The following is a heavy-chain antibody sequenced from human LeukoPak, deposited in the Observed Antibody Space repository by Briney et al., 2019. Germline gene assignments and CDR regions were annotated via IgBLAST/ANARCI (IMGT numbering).Heavy chain of an antibody. V-gene: IGHV4-39*07. CDR3: ASRDGFV. Sequence: SETLSLTCTVSGGSISSSSYYWGWIRQPPGKGLEWIGSIYYSVSTCYNPSLKSRVTISVDTSKNQFSLKLSSVTAADTAVYYCASRDGFVWGQGTTVTVSS. CDR1: GGSISSSSYY. D-gene: IGHD5-24*01. J-gene: IGHJ6*02. CDR2: IYYSVST.